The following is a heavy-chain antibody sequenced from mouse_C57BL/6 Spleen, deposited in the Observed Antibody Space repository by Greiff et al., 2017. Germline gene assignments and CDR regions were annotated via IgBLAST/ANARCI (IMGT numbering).Heavy chain of an antibody. CDR1: GYTFTSYW. D-gene: IGHD2-5*01. V-gene: IGHV1-52*01. Sequence: QVQLQQPGAELVRPGSSVKLSCKASGYTFTSYWMHWVKQRPIQGLEWIGNIDPSDSETHYNQKFKDKATLTVDKSSSTAYMQLSSLTSEDSAVYYCARSRGSNYGYFDVGGTGTTVTVSS. CDR3: ARSRGSNYGYFDV. J-gene: IGHJ1*03. CDR2: IDPSDSET.